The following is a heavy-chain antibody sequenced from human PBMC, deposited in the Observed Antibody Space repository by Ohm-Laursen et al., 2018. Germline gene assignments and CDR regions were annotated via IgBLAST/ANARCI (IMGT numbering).Heavy chain of an antibody. J-gene: IGHJ4*02. D-gene: IGHD6-19*01. CDR3: ATLRRDSSGWYYFDY. CDR1: GFTFRNYG. Sequence: SLRLSCAASGFTFRNYGMQWVRQAPGKGLERVALIWYDGSNKDYADSVKGRFTISRDNSKNTLYMQMNSLRVEDTAIYYCATLRRDSSGWYYFDYWGQGTLVTVSS. CDR2: IWYDGSNK. V-gene: IGHV3-33*01.